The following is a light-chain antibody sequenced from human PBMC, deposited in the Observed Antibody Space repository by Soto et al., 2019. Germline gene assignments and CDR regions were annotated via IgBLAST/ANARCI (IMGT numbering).Light chain of an antibody. CDR3: SSYTSSSTLV. J-gene: IGLJ1*01. Sequence: QSALTQPASVSGSPGQSITISCTGTSSDVGGYNYVSWYQQHPGKAPKLMIYDVSNRPSGVSNLFSGSKSGNTASLSISVLQADDEADYYCSSYTSSSTLVFGTGTKLTVL. CDR1: SSDVGGYNY. CDR2: DVS. V-gene: IGLV2-14*01.